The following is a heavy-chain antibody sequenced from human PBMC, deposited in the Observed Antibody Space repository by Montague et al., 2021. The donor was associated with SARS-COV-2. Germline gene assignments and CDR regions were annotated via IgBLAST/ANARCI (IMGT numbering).Heavy chain of an antibody. V-gene: IGHV3-33*03. CDR1: GFTFNNHG. J-gene: IGHJ4*02. CDR2: ISYEGSKR. Sequence: SLRLSCAVAGFTFNNHGMHWVRQAPGKGLEWVAYISYEGSKRFXXXSXXXRFXISRDGSKNTLYFQMNSLRVEATATYYCAKSKVVFMLYVMRDHFDHWGQGTLVTVSS. D-gene: IGHD2-8*01. CDR3: AKSKVVFMLYVMRDHFDH.